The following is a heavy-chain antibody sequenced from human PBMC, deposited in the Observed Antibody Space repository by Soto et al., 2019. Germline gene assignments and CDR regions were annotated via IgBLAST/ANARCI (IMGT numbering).Heavy chain of an antibody. CDR2: IYSGGGT. D-gene: IGHD4-17*01. V-gene: IGHV3-66*01. J-gene: IGHJ5*02. CDR1: GFTVSHSY. CDR3: ARSPTRTNYADYFDP. Sequence: EVQLVESGGGLVQPGGSLRLSCAASGFTVSHSYMSWVRQAPGKGLEYVSVIYSGGGTYYADSVKGRFTISRDNSKNTLYLQMNSLGAEDTAVYYCARSPTRTNYADYFDPWGQGTLVTVSS.